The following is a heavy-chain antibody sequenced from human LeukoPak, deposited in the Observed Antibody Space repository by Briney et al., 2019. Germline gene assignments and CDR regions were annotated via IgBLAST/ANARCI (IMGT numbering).Heavy chain of an antibody. Sequence: GGSLRLSCAASGFTFSSYSMNWVRQAPGQGLEWVSYISGSSSTIYYADSVKGRFTISRDNAKDSLYLQMNSLRAEDTAIYFCARDPGYHWDYWGQGTLVTVSS. J-gene: IGHJ4*02. CDR2: ISGSSSTI. CDR1: GFTFSSYS. V-gene: IGHV3-48*01. CDR3: ARDPGYHWDY. D-gene: IGHD1-1*01.